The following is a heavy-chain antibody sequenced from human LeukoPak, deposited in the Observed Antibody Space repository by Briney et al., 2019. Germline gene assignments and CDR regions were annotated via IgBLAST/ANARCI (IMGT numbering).Heavy chain of an antibody. V-gene: IGHV3-7*03. J-gene: IGHJ4*02. Sequence: GGSLRLSCAASGFTFSSYWMSWVRQAPGKGLEWVANIKQDGSEKYYVDSVKGRFTISRDNAKNSLYLQINSLRAEDTAVYYCASYFGDYAPGEDYWGQGTLVTVSS. CDR2: IKQDGSEK. CDR3: ASYFGDYAPGEDY. CDR1: GFTFSSYW. D-gene: IGHD4-17*01.